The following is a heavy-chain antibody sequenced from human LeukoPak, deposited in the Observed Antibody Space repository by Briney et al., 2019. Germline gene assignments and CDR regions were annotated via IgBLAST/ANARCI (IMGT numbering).Heavy chain of an antibody. CDR3: ARENIVVVPAAMPLDY. CDR1: GYTFTSYG. V-gene: IGHV1-18*01. J-gene: IGHJ4*02. Sequence: ASVKVSCKASGYTFTSYGISWVRQAPGQGLEWMGWISAYNGNTNYAQKLQGRVTMTTDTSTSTAYMELRSLRSDDTAVYYCARENIVVVPAAMPLDYWGQGTLVTVSS. CDR2: ISAYNGNT. D-gene: IGHD2-2*01.